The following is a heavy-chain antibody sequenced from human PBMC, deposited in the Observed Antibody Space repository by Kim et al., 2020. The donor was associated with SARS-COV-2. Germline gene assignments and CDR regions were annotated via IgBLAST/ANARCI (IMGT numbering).Heavy chain of an antibody. Sequence: VKGRFTISRDNAKNSLYLQMNSLRAEDTAVYYCASSRYSSRFTPAWYFDLWGRGTLVTVSS. D-gene: IGHD6-13*01. V-gene: IGHV3-11*03. J-gene: IGHJ2*01. CDR3: ASSRYSSRFTPAWYFDL.